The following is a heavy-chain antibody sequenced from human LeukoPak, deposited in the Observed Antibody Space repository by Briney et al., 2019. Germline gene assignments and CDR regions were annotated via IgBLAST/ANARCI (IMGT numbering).Heavy chain of an antibody. V-gene: IGHV4-4*07. CDR1: GGSIRSYY. D-gene: IGHD6-19*01. CDR3: ARGGSGWSQVGAFDI. J-gene: IGHJ3*02. CDR2: IYSSGST. Sequence: PSETLSLTCTVSGGSIRSYYWSWIRQPAGKGLEWIGRIYSSGSTNYNPSLKSRVTMSVDTSKNQFSLKLSSVTAADTAVYYCARGGSGWSQVGAFDIWGQGTMVTVSS.